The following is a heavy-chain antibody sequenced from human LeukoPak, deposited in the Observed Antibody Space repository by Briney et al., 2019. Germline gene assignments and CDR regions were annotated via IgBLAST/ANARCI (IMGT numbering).Heavy chain of an antibody. CDR2: ISGSGGST. J-gene: IGHJ4*02. CDR3: AKDRSPQYYYGSGSYSIGFDY. V-gene: IGHV3-23*01. Sequence: GGSLRLSCAASGFTFSSYAMSWLRQAPGKGLEWVSAISGSGGSTYYADSVKGRFTISRDNSKNTLYLQMNSLRAEDTAVYYCAKDRSPQYYYGSGSYSIGFDYWGQGTLVTVSS. D-gene: IGHD3-10*01. CDR1: GFTFSSYA.